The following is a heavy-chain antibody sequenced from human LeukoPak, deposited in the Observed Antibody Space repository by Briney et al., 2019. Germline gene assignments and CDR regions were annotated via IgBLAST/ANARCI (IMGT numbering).Heavy chain of an antibody. CDR3: AKDTGYSGYGGDAFDI. Sequence: GGTLRLSCAASGFTFSSSGMSWVRQAPGRGLEWVSAISGSGGSTYYADSVKGRFTISRDNSKNTLYLQMNSLRAEDTAVYYCAKDTGYSGYGGDAFDIWGQGTTVTVSS. J-gene: IGHJ3*02. D-gene: IGHD5-12*01. CDR2: ISGSGGST. CDR1: GFTFSSSG. V-gene: IGHV3-23*01.